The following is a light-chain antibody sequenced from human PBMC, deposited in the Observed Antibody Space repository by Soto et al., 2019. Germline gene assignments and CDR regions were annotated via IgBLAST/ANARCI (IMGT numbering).Light chain of an antibody. J-gene: IGKJ1*01. Sequence: EIVLTQSPATLSLSPGERATLSCRASQSVSNYLAWYQHKPGQAPRLLIYDASSRATGIPARFSGSGSGTEFTLTISSLQSEDFAFYYCQQFHYWWTFGQGTKVDI. V-gene: IGKV3D-15*01. CDR2: DAS. CDR3: QQFHYWWT. CDR1: QSVSNY.